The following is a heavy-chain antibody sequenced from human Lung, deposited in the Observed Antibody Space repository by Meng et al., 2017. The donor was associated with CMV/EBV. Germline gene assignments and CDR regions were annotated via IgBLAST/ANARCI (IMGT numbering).Heavy chain of an antibody. CDR3: ANNEAMTAYDHQYAGGI. D-gene: IGHD2-21*02. V-gene: IGHV3-23*01. CDR1: GFTFRGHS. CDR2: ISGGTRVSSMSDSGVKT. J-gene: IGHJ3*02. Sequence: ESXKISXVGSGFTFRGHSMSWVRQAPGKGLEWVSSISGGTRVSSMSDSGVKTHYADPVKGRFIISRDNSKNTLFLEMTGLGVEDKALSSCANNEAMTAYDHQYAGGIWGQGTXVTVSS.